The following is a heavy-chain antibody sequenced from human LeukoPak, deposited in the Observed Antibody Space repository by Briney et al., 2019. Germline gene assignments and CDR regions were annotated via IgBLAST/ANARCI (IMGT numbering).Heavy chain of an antibody. V-gene: IGHV1-69*01. D-gene: IGHD6-19*01. J-gene: IGHJ5*02. CDR3: ARGVIAVAGHNWFDP. CDR2: IIPIFGTA. CDR1: GGTFSSYA. Sequence: GASVKVSCKASGGTFSSYAISWVRQAPGQGLEWIGGIIPIFGTANYAQKFQGRVTITADESTSTAYMELSSLRSEDTAVYYCARGVIAVAGHNWFDPWGQGTLVTVSS.